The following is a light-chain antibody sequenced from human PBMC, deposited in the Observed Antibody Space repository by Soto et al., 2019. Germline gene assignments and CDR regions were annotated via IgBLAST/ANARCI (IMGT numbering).Light chain of an antibody. J-gene: IGKJ5*01. CDR3: QQYNNWPPIT. V-gene: IGKV3-15*01. Sequence: PGERATLSCRASQSVSSYLAWYQQKPGQAPRLLIFGASTRATGIPARFSGSGSGADFTLTISSLQSEDSAVYFCQQYNNWPPITFGQGTRLEIK. CDR1: QSVSSY. CDR2: GAS.